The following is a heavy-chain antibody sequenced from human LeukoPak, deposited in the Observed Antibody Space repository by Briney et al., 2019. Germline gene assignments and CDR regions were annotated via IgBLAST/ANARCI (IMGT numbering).Heavy chain of an antibody. V-gene: IGHV3-21*01. CDR1: GFTFSSYS. J-gene: IGHJ3*02. CDR2: ISSSSSYI. Sequence: GGSLRLSCAASGFTFSSYSMNWVRQAPGKGLEWVSSISSSSSYIYYANSVKGRFTISRDNAKNSLYLQMNSLRAEDTAVYYCARDILDAFDIWGQGTMVTVSS. CDR3: ARDILDAFDI.